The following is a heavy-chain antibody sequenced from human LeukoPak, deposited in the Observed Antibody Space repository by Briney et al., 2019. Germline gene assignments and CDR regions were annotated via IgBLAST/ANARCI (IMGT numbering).Heavy chain of an antibody. Sequence: GGSLRLSCAASGFTFSSYWMSWVRQAPGKGLEWVANIKQDGSEKYYVDSVKGRFTISRDNAKNSLYLQMNSLRAEYTAVYYCARDLTYYYDSSGYYWGQGTLVTVSS. CDR2: IKQDGSEK. D-gene: IGHD3-22*01. CDR1: GFTFSSYW. CDR3: ARDLTYYYDSSGYY. V-gene: IGHV3-7*01. J-gene: IGHJ4*02.